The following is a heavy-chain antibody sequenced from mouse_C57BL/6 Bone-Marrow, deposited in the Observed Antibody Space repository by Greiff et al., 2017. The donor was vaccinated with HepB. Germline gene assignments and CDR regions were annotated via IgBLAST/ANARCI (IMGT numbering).Heavy chain of an antibody. Sequence: VKLQQSGAELARPGASVKLSCKASGYTFTSYGISWVKQRTGQGLEWIGEIYPRSGNTYYNEKFKGKATLTADKSSSTAYMELRSLTSEDSAVYFCARGYYGARFAYWGQGTLVTVSA. CDR1: GYTFTSYG. D-gene: IGHD1-1*01. CDR3: ARGYYGARFAY. J-gene: IGHJ3*01. CDR2: IYPRSGNT. V-gene: IGHV1-81*01.